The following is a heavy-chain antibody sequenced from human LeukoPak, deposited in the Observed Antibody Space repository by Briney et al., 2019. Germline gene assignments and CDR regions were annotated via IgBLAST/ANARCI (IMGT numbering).Heavy chain of an antibody. CDR3: ARSSGYCSGSTCHGGGAVFDL. J-gene: IGHJ3*01. CDR2: IIPVFSTT. V-gene: IGHV1-69*13. Sequence: ASVKVSCKTSGITFSAYVITWVRQAPGQGLEWMGGIIPVFSTTTYAQKFQGRVTITADESTNTAYMEVNSLRSEDTAVYYCARSSGYCSGSTCHGGGAVFDLWGQGTMVAVSS. D-gene: IGHD2-2*03. CDR1: GITFSAYV.